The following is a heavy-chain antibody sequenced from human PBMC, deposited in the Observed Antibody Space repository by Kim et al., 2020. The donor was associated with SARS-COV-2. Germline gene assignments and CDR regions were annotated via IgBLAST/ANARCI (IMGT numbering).Heavy chain of an antibody. CDR2: ISSSGSYT. CDR1: GFTFSDYY. J-gene: IGHJ4*02. Sequence: GGSLRLSCAASGFTFSDYYMSWIRQAPGKGLEWVSYISSSGSYTNYADSVKGRFTISRDNAKYSLYLEMNSLRAEDTAVYYCAKVSSTGSLTWGQGTLVT. V-gene: IGHV3-11*05. D-gene: IGHD6-13*01. CDR3: AKVSSTGSLT.